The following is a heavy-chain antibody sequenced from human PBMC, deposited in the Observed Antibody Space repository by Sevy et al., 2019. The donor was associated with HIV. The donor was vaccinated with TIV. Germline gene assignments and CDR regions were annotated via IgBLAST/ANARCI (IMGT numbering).Heavy chain of an antibody. CDR3: ARAYYYNSSAYYFDH. D-gene: IGHD3-22*01. CDR1: GYTFTAYY. J-gene: IGHJ4*02. Sequence: ASAKVSCKASGYTFTAYYVHWVRQAPGQGLEWMGRINPNSGGTNYAQKFQGRVTITRDTSISTAYMELSGLRYDDTAVYHCARAYYYNSSAYYFDHWGQGTLVTVSS. V-gene: IGHV1-2*06. CDR2: INPNSGGT.